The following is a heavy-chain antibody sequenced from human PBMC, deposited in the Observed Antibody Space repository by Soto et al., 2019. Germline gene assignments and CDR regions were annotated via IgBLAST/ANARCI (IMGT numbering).Heavy chain of an antibody. V-gene: IGHV1-46*01. CDR2: ISPISST. CDR3: ARDRRTVIVGAAPADY. D-gene: IGHD1-26*01. CDR1: GYSFTSSS. Sequence: QVELVQSGAEVKKPGASVKVSCKASGYSFTSSSMHWVRQAPGQGLEWVGIISPISSTTSAQKFQGRVTMTRDTSTSTVYMELTSLKSDDTAIYYCARDRRTVIVGAAPADYWGQGTLVTVSS. J-gene: IGHJ4*02.